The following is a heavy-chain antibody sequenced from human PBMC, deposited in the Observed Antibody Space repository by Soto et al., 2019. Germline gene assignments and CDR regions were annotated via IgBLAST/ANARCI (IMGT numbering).Heavy chain of an antibody. CDR1: GFTFSIYG. V-gene: IGHV3-23*01. Sequence: EVQLLESGGDLVQPGGSLRLSCVASGFTFSIYGMSCVRQAPGKGLEWVSAISGSGGSTYYADSVKGRFIISRDNSKNTLYLQMTSLRAEDTAVYYCAKDRHTYGSGTYPLDYWGQGTLVTVSS. J-gene: IGHJ4*02. D-gene: IGHD3-10*01. CDR3: AKDRHTYGSGTYPLDY. CDR2: ISGSGGST.